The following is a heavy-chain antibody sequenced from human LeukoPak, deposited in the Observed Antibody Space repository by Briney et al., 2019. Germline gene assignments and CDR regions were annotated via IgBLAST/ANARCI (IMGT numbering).Heavy chain of an antibody. D-gene: IGHD3-10*01. J-gene: IGHJ4*02. CDR2: ISGSGGST. Sequence: GGSLRLSCAASGFTFSSYAMSWVRQAPGNGLEWVSAISGSGGSTYYADSVKGRFTISRDNSKNTLYLQMNSLRAEDTGVYYCAKDTYGSGSSHFDSWGQGTLVTVSS. V-gene: IGHV3-23*01. CDR1: GFTFSSYA. CDR3: AKDTYGSGSSHFDS.